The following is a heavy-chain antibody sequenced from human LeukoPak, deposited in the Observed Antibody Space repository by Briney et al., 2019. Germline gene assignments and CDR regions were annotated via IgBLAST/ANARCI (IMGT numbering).Heavy chain of an antibody. CDR2: ISSSGYYI. CDR1: GFTFSTYT. J-gene: IGHJ4*02. CDR3: ARDIATAGYLAFDY. V-gene: IGHV3-21*01. Sequence: PGGSLRLSCAASGFTFSTYTMNWVRQAPGKGLEWVSSISSSGYYIYYADSVKGRFTISRDNAKNSLYLQMNSLRAEDTAVYYCARDIATAGYLAFDYWGQGILVTVSS. D-gene: IGHD6-13*01.